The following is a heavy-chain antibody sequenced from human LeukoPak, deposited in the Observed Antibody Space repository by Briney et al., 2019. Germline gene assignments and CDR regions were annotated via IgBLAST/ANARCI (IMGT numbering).Heavy chain of an antibody. Sequence: SETLSLTCTVSGGSISSGGYYWSWIRQHPGKGLEWLGYIYYSGSTDYNPSLKSRFTMSVDTSKNQFSLKLSSVTAADTAVYYCARVSSTPPGSGHFDYWGQGTLVTVSS. CDR1: GGSISSGGYY. D-gene: IGHD2-2*01. J-gene: IGHJ4*02. V-gene: IGHV4-31*03. CDR3: ARVSSTPPGSGHFDY. CDR2: IYYSGST.